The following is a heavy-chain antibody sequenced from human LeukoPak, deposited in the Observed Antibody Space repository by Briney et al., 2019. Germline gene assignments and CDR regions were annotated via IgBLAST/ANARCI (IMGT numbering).Heavy chain of an antibody. V-gene: IGHV3-23*01. CDR3: AKKSRLPEIGEELLPFFVY. CDR2: ISISGDNT. CDR1: GFTFSDYY. Sequence: GGSLRLSCAASGFTFSDYYMSWVRQAPGKGLEWVSAISISGDNTYYADSVKGRFTISRDNFKNTLYLQMTNLRADDTAVYYCAKKSRLPEIGEELLPFFVYWGQGTLVTVSS. D-gene: IGHD3-10*01. J-gene: IGHJ4*02.